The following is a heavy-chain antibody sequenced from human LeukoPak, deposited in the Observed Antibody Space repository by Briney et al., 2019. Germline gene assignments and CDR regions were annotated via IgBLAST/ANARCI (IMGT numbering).Heavy chain of an antibody. CDR2: IKQDGSEK. V-gene: IGHV3-7*01. CDR1: GFTFSNAW. Sequence: GGSLRLSCAASGFTFSNAWMSWVRQAPGKGLEWVANIKQDGSEKYYVDSVKGRFAISRDNAKNSLYLQMNSLRAEDTAVYYCAREASWSSSWYELVSGNYYYMDVWGKGTTVTISS. D-gene: IGHD6-13*01. CDR3: AREASWSSSWYELVSGNYYYMDV. J-gene: IGHJ6*03.